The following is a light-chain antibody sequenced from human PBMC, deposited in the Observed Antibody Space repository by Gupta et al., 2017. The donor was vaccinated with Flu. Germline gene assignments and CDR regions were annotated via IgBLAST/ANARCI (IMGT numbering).Light chain of an antibody. CDR1: SSDIGAGHD. CDR3: QSYDIGLNGPYV. CDR2: GNS. J-gene: IGLJ1*01. Sequence: QSVLTQPPSVSGAPGQRVTISCTGRSSDIGAGHDVHWYHQLPGTAPKLLIYGNSNRPSGVPDRFSVSKSGTSASLAITGLQAEDEGDYYCQSYDIGLNGPYVFGTGTKVTVL. V-gene: IGLV1-40*01.